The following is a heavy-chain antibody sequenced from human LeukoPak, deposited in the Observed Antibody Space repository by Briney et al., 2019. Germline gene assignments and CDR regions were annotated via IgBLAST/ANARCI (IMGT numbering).Heavy chain of an antibody. CDR2: VNHSGST. CDR1: GGSFSGYY. V-gene: IGHV4-34*01. CDR3: ARGRKAAAPGY. J-gene: IGHJ4*02. Sequence: SETLSLTCAVYGGSFSGYYWSWIRQPPGKGLEWIGEVNHSGSTNYNPSLKSRVTISVDTSKNQFSLKLSSVTAADTAVYYCARGRKAAAPGYWGQGTLVTVSS. D-gene: IGHD6-13*01.